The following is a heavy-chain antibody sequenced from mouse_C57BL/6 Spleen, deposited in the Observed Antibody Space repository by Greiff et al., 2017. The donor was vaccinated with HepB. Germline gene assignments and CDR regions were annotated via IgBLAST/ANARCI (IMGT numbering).Heavy chain of an antibody. D-gene: IGHD1-1*01. CDR2: IYPGDGDT. CDR3: ARCYYYGSSYDAMDY. J-gene: IGHJ4*01. CDR1: GYAFSSYW. V-gene: IGHV1-80*01. Sequence: QVQLQQSGAALVKPGASVKISCKASGYAFSSYWMNWVKQRPGKGLEWIGQIYPGDGDTNYNGKFKGKATLTADKSSSTSYMQLSSLTSEDSAVYFCARCYYYGSSYDAMDYWGQGTSVTVSS.